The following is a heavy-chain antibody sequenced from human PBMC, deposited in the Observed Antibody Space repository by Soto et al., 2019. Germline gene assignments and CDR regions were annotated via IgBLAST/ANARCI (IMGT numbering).Heavy chain of an antibody. CDR3: AIANYGDYDY. V-gene: IGHV1-18*01. Sequence: QVQLVQSGAEVKKPGASVKVSCKAPGYIFPSSTISWVRQAPGQGLEWMGWISAYNGNIKDAQKFQGRFTMTTDTSTSTAYMELRSLTSDDTAMYYCAIANYGDYDYWGQGTLVTVSS. CDR2: ISAYNGNI. J-gene: IGHJ4*02. D-gene: IGHD4-17*01. CDR1: GYIFPSST.